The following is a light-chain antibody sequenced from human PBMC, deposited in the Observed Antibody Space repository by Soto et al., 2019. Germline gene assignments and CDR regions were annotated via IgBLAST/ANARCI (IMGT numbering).Light chain of an antibody. CDR3: QQYYRTPIT. CDR2: WAS. CDR1: QTVLHSSNNKNY. Sequence: DIVMTQSPDSLSVSLGERATINCRSSQTVLHSSNNKNYLAWYQQKPGQPPKLLIYWASTRDSGVPDRFSGSGSGIDFTLTISSLQAEDVAVYSCQQYYRTPITFGGGTKVDIK. V-gene: IGKV4-1*01. J-gene: IGKJ4*01.